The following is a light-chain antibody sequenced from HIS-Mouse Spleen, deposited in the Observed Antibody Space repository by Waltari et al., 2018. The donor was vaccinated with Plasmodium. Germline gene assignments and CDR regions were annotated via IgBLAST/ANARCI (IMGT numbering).Light chain of an antibody. J-gene: IGKJ1*01. Sequence: DIQMTQSPSSLSASVGDRVTITCRASQSISSYVNWYQQKPGKAPKLLIYAASSLQSGVPSRFSGSGSGTDFTLTISSLQPEDFATYYCQQSYSNWTFGQGTKVEIK. V-gene: IGKV1-39*01. CDR2: AAS. CDR3: QQSYSNWT. CDR1: QSISSY.